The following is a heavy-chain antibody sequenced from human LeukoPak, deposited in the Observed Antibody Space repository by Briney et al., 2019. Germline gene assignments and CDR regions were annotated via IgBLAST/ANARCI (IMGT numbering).Heavy chain of an antibody. CDR2: INSDGSST. CDR3: AAMGSLHQAFDY. D-gene: IGHD1-26*01. V-gene: IGHV3-74*01. Sequence: SGGSLRLSCAASGFTFSSYWMHWVRQAPGKGLVWVSRINSDGSSTSYADSVKGRFTISRDNAKNTLYLQMNSLRAEDTAVYYCAAMGSLHQAFDYWGQGTLVTLSS. CDR1: GFTFSSYW. J-gene: IGHJ4*02.